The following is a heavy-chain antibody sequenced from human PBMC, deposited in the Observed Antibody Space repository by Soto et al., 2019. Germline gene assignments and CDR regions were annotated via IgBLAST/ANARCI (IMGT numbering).Heavy chain of an antibody. CDR3: AKCDRGGDCGGYHCDH. J-gene: IGHJ5*02. D-gene: IGHD2-21*02. CDR2: ISGGGEKT. Sequence: EVQLLESGGGLVQPGGSLRLSCAASGFTFKSWAMRWVRQAPGKGLEWVSGISGGGEKTYYADSVKGRFTISRDNSKNTVSLQMNSLRVEDTALYYCAKCDRGGDCGGYHCDHWGQGSAVAVSS. CDR1: GFTFKSWA. V-gene: IGHV3-23*01.